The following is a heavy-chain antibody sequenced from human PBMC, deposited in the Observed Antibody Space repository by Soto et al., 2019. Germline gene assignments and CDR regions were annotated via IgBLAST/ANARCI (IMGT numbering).Heavy chain of an antibody. CDR2: IFHSGNT. Sequence: QVQLQESGPGLVKPSQTLSLTCTVSGGSITTDDYFWSWIRQSPERGLEWIGFIFHSGNTFNNPSLSGRASLSVDTSKNEFSLNLTSVTAADTAVYYCVREGTKISPQGYITAAGRFDHRGQGALVTVSS. J-gene: IGHJ4*02. CDR3: VREGTKISPQGYITAAGRFDH. D-gene: IGHD6-25*01. V-gene: IGHV4-30-4*01. CDR1: GGSITTDDYF.